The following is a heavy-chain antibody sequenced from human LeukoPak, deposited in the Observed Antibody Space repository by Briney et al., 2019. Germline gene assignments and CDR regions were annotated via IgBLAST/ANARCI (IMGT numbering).Heavy chain of an antibody. Sequence: GASVKVSCKASGYTFTGYYMHWVRQAPGQGLEWMGWINPNSGGTNYAQKFQGRVTMTRDTSISTAYMELSRLRSDDTAVYYCARDPHSRYYYYYYMDVWGKGTTVTVSS. V-gene: IGHV1-2*02. J-gene: IGHJ6*03. CDR2: INPNSGGT. CDR3: ARDPHSRYYYYYYMDV. CDR1: GYTFTGYY.